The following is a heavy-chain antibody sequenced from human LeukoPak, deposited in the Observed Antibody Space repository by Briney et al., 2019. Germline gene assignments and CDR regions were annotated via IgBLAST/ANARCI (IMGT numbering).Heavy chain of an antibody. CDR2: IYYSGST. Sequence: SETLSLTCTVSGGSISSSSYYWSWIRQPPGKGLEWIGYIYYSGSTNYNPSLKSRVTISVDTSKNQFSLKLSSVTAADTAVYYCARDPTDAFDIWGQGTMVTVSS. V-gene: IGHV4-61*01. J-gene: IGHJ3*02. CDR3: ARDPTDAFDI. CDR1: GGSISSSSYY.